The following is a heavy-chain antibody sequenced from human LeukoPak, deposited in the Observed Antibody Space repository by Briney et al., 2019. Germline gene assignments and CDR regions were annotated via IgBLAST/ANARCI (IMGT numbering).Heavy chain of an antibody. J-gene: IGHJ1*01. Sequence: GGSLRLSCAASGFTFSSYAMSWVRQAPGKGLEWVSAISDSVGSTYYADSVKGRFTISRDNSQTTLYLQMNSLRAEDTAVYYCAKDEGAGLLWFGELSATEYFQHWGQGTLVTVSS. CDR2: ISDSVGST. CDR3: AKDEGAGLLWFGELSATEYFQH. CDR1: GFTFSSYA. V-gene: IGHV3-23*01. D-gene: IGHD3-10*01.